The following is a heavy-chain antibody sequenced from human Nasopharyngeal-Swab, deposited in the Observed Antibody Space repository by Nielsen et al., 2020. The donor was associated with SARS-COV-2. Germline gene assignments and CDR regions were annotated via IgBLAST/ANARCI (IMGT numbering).Heavy chain of an antibody. D-gene: IGHD1-26*01. J-gene: IGHJ4*02. Sequence: ASVKASCTASGDTFTTYGLSWARQAPGQRLDWMGWISAYNGNTNYAQKLQGRVTMTTDTSTSTAYMELRSLRSDDTAVYYCARYESRAELYYFDYWGQGTPVTVSS. V-gene: IGHV1-18*04. CDR2: ISAYNGNT. CDR1: GDTFTTYG. CDR3: ARYESRAELYYFDY.